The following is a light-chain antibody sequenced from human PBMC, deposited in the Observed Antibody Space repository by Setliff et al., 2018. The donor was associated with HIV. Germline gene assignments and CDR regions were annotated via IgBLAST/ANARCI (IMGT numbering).Light chain of an antibody. Sequence: QSSLTHPASVSGSPGQSITISCTATSSDIGGYTYVSWYQQHPGKAPKLIIFEVSHRPSGVSNRLSGSKSGNTATLLLSGLQAEDEADYYCSSYTNISTCIFGSGTKGTVL. CDR3: SSYTNISTCI. CDR1: SSDIGGYTY. CDR2: EVS. V-gene: IGLV2-14*01. J-gene: IGLJ1*01.